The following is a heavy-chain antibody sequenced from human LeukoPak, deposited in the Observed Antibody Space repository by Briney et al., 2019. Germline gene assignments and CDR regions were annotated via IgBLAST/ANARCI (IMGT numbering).Heavy chain of an antibody. V-gene: IGHV3-23*01. CDR2: ISGSGGST. Sequence: PGGSLRLSCAASGFTFSSYAMSWVRQAPGKGLEWVSAISGSGGSTYYADSVKGRFTISRDNSKNTLYLQMNSLRAEDTAVYYCAKTRQYSSSSLGWYFDLWGRGTLVTVSS. CDR3: AKTRQYSSSSLGWYFDL. D-gene: IGHD6-6*01. CDR1: GFTFSSYA. J-gene: IGHJ2*01.